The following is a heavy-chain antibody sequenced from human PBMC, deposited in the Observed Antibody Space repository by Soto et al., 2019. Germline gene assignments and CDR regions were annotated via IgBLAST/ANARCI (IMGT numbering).Heavy chain of an antibody. CDR2: IYYSGGT. V-gene: IGHV4-30-4*01. CDR1: GGSISSGDYY. J-gene: IGHJ4*02. D-gene: IGHD3-10*01. Sequence: SETLSLTFTVSGGSISSGDYYWGWIRQPPGKGLEWIGYIYYSGGTYYNPPLKSRISISVDTSKNQFSLKMNSVTAADTAVYYCATSGVFTRRLDYWGQGTLVTVSS. CDR3: ATSGVFTRRLDY.